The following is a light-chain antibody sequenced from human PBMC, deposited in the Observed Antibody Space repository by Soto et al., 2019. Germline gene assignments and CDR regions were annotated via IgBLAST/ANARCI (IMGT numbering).Light chain of an antibody. CDR3: QQTYSTPIT. Sequence: DIPMTQSPSTLSASPGDRATITCRASQSISTYLNWYQQKPGKAPNLLIYAASTLQSGVPARFSGSGSGTDFTLTISSLQPEDFATYYCQQTYSTPITFGQGTRLEIK. J-gene: IGKJ5*01. CDR1: QSISTY. CDR2: AAS. V-gene: IGKV1-39*01.